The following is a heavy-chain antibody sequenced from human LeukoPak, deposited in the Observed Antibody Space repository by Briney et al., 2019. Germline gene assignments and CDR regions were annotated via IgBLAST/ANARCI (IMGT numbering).Heavy chain of an antibody. V-gene: IGHV4-39*01. CDR3: ARGVLPGTIQWSLDH. D-gene: IGHD2-2*02. CDR2: ISYSGGT. J-gene: IGHJ4*02. Sequence: SETLSLTCTVSDGSIINNNHYWGWTRQPPGKGLEWIGSISYSGGTAYNPSLRSRVTISVDTSKNQFSLKVNSVTAADTAVYYCARGVLPGTIQWSLDHWGQGTRVTVSS. CDR1: DGSIINNNHY.